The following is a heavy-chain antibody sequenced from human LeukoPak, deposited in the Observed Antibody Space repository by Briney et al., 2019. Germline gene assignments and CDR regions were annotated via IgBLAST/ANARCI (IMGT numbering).Heavy chain of an antibody. CDR1: GFVFTIYT. CDR2: ISGSGNGFSI. CDR3: VKDFGRIRGTPDS. J-gene: IGHJ4*02. V-gene: IGHV3-64D*06. D-gene: IGHD1-26*01. Sequence: PGGSLRLSCSASGFVFTIYTMYWVRQAPGKGPESVSTISGSGNGFSIYYADSVKGRFTISRDDSKSILYLQMNGLRSEDTAVYYCVKDFGRIRGTPDSWGQGTLVTVSS.